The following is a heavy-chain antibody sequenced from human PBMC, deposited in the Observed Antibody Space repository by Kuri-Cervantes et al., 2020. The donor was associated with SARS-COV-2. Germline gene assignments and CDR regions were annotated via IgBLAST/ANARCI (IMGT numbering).Heavy chain of an antibody. CDR1: GFTFSTYW. Sequence: GESLKISCEASGFTFSTYWINWVRQAPGKGLEWVANINQDYSEKYYVDSVKGRFTISRDNAKNSVFLQMNSLRAEDTAVYYCARDPFYYDSSGYYAPPYYFDYWGQGTLVTVSS. D-gene: IGHD3-22*01. CDR2: INQDYSEK. V-gene: IGHV3-7*01. CDR3: ARDPFYYDSSGYYAPPYYFDY. J-gene: IGHJ4*02.